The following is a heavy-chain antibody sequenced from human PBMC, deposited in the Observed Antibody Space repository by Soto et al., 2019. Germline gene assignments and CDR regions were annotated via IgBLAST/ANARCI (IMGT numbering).Heavy chain of an antibody. D-gene: IGHD3-9*01. Sequence: GGSLRLSCAASGFTFSSYGMHWVRQAPGKGLEWVAVISYDGSNKYYADSVKGRFTISRDNSKNTLYLQMNSLRAEDTAVYYCARDLVGLRYFDWFYYYYGMDVWGQGTTVTVSS. CDR2: ISYDGSNK. V-gene: IGHV3-30*19. J-gene: IGHJ6*02. CDR1: GFTFSSYG. CDR3: ARDLVGLRYFDWFYYYYGMDV.